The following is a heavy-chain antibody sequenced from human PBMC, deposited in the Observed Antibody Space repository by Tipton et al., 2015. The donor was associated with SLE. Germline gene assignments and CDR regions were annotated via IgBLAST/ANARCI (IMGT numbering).Heavy chain of an antibody. V-gene: IGHV4-34*01. J-gene: IGHJ2*01. CDR1: GGSFRGYY. CDR3: ARVGAAADTEARGWYFDL. Sequence: TLTLTCAVYGGSFRGYYWSWIRQPPGKGLEWIGEINHSESTNYNSPLKSRVTISVDTSKNQFSLKLSSVTAADTAVYYCARVGAAADTEARGWYFDLWGRGTLVTVSS. D-gene: IGHD6-13*01. CDR2: INHSEST.